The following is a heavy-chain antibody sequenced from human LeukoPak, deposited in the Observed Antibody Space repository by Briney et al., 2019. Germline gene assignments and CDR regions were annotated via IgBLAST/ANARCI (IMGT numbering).Heavy chain of an antibody. CDR3: ARHVEDTTIFGVVIGEIDY. V-gene: IGHV4-39*01. CDR2: IYYSGST. J-gene: IGHJ4*02. D-gene: IGHD3-3*01. Sequence: GSLRLSCAASGFTFSSYTMNWVRQPPGKGLEWIGSIYYSGSTYYNPSLKSRVTISVDTSKNQFSLKLSSVTAADTAVYYCARHVEDTTIFGVVIGEIDYWGQGTLVTVSS. CDR1: GFTFSSYT.